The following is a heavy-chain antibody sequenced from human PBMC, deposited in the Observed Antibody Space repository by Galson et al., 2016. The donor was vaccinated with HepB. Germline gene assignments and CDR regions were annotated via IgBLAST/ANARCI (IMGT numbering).Heavy chain of an antibody. CDR2: IHPDGGQR. CDR1: GFTFSSFW. J-gene: IGHJ4*02. V-gene: IGHV3-7*04. Sequence: SLRLSCAASGFTFSSFWMSWGRQAPGKGLEWVANIHPDGGQRYYGDSVKGRFTVPRDNAKNSLYLHMNSLRVDDTALYYCARRMLVGAGFDYWGQGALVTVSS. CDR3: ARRMLVGAGFDY. D-gene: IGHD1-26*01.